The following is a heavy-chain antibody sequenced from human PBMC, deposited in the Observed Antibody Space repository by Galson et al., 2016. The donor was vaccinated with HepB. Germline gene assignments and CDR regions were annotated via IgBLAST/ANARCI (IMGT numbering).Heavy chain of an antibody. V-gene: IGHV1-2*06. CDR1: RYTFSAYY. J-gene: IGHJ4*02. D-gene: IGHD4-23*01. Sequence: SVKVSCKASRYTFSAYYIHWVRQAPGQGLEWMGRINPDSGGANFAQKFQDRVTMTRDTSSTTAYMEIKRLRSDDSAVYFCVRDVNGGRDRYFFDYWGQGTLVTVSS. CDR2: INPDSGGA. CDR3: VRDVNGGRDRYFFDY.